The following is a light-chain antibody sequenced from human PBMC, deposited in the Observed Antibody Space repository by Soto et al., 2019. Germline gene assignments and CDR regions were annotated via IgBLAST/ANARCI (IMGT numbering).Light chain of an antibody. CDR1: SSNIGAGYD. CDR3: QSYDSSLSGWV. V-gene: IGLV1-40*01. J-gene: IGLJ1*01. Sequence: QSVLTQPPSVSGAPGQRVTISCTGSSSNIGAGYDVHWYQQLPGTAPKLLIYGNSNRPSGVPVRFSGSKSGTSASLAITGLQAEDEADYYCQSYDSSLSGWVFGTGTKLTVL. CDR2: GNS.